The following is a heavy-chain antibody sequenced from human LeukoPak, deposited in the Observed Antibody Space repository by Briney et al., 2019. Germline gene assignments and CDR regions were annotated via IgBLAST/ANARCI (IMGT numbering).Heavy chain of an antibody. D-gene: IGHD6-13*01. J-gene: IGHJ6*03. CDR2: ISSSSSYI. CDR3: ARVISSSWSYYYYYMDV. Sequence: GGSLRLSCAASGFTFSSYSMNWVRQAPGKGLEWVSSISSSSSYIYYADSVKGRFTISRDNAKNSLYLQMNSLRAEDTAVYYCARVISSSWSYYYYYMDVWGKGTTVTISS. V-gene: IGHV3-21*01. CDR1: GFTFSSYS.